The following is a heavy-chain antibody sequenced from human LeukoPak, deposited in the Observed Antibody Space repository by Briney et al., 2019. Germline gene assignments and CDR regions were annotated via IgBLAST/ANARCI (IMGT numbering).Heavy chain of an antibody. J-gene: IGHJ4*02. D-gene: IGHD5-18*01. CDR3: AKDRGYSDY. CDR1: GFTFSSYG. Sequence: PGGSLRLSCAASGFTFSSYGMHWVRQAPGKGLEWVAFIRDDGSNKYYADSVKGRFTISRDNSKNTLYLQMNSLRAEDTAVYYCAKDRGYSDYWGQGTLVTVSS. CDR2: IRDDGSNK. V-gene: IGHV3-30*02.